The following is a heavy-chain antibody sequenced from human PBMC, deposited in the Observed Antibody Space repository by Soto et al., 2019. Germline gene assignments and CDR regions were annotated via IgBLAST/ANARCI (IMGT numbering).Heavy chain of an antibody. Sequence: EVQLVESGGGLLQPGGSVRLSCAASGFTFSVSSMHWVRQASGKGLEWLGRIRSKANNYATSYSESVKGRFNISRDDSQDTMFLQMNSVRTEDTAMYYCAIEGVGFGYWGQGTLVTVSS. D-gene: IGHD3-10*01. CDR3: AIEGVGFGY. V-gene: IGHV3-73*01. J-gene: IGHJ4*02. CDR1: GFTFSVSS. CDR2: IRSKANNYAT.